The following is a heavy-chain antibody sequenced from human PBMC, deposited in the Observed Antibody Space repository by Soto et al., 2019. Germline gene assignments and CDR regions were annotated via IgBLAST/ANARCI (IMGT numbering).Heavy chain of an antibody. D-gene: IGHD3-22*01. CDR1: GYTVTSYA. V-gene: IGHV1-3*01. J-gene: IGHJ5*02. CDR3: ARGSDYDSSGYYYSWFDP. CDR2: INAGNGNT. Sequence: ASVKVSCKASGYTVTSYAMHWVRQAPGQRLEWMGWINAGNGNTKYSQKFQGRVTVTADESTSTAYMELSSLRSEDTAVYYCARGSDYDSSGYYYSWFDPWGQGTLVTVSS.